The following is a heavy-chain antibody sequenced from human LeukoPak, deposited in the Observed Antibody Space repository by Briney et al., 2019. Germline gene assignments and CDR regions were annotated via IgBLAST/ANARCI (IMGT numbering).Heavy chain of an antibody. V-gene: IGHV3-15*01. Sequence: GGSLRLSCVASGFTFNMYGMHWVRQAPGKGLEWVGRIKSKTDGGTTDYAAPVKGRFTISRDDSKNTLYLQMNSLKTEDTAVYYCTTEYYDILTGYVFGAFDIWGQGAMVTVSS. CDR1: GFTFNMYG. J-gene: IGHJ3*02. CDR2: IKSKTDGGTT. CDR3: TTEYYDILTGYVFGAFDI. D-gene: IGHD3-9*01.